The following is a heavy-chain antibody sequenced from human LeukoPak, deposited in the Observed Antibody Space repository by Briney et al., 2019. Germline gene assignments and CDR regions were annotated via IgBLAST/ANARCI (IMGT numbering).Heavy chain of an antibody. CDR3: AIELAGIFDY. CDR1: GFSISNGYY. Sequence: SETLSLTCSVSGFSISNGYYWGWIRQPPGKGLDWIGIIYHSGSTYYNPSLKSRVTMSVDTSKNQFSLKLSTVTAADTAVYYCAIELAGIFDYWGQGTLVTVSS. V-gene: IGHV4-38-2*02. D-gene: IGHD3-10*01. J-gene: IGHJ4*02. CDR2: IYHSGST.